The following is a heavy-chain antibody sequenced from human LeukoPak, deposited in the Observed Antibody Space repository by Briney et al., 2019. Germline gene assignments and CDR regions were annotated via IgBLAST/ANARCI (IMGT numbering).Heavy chain of an antibody. V-gene: IGHV1-69*04. CDR1: GGTFSSYA. CDR3: ARETLRGYGDYETWYFDL. CDR2: IIPILGIA. J-gene: IGHJ2*01. D-gene: IGHD4-17*01. Sequence: GASVTVSCKASGGTFSSYAISWVRQAPGQGLEWMGRIIPILGIANYAQKFQGRVTITADKSTSTAYMELSSLRSEDTAVYYCARETLRGYGDYETWYFDLWGRGTLVTVSS.